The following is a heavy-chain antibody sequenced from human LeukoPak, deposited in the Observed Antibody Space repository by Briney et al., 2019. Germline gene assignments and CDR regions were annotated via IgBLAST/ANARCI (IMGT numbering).Heavy chain of an antibody. Sequence: ASVKVSCKASGYTFTSYGISWVRQAPGQGLEWMGWINPNSGGTNYAQKFQGRATMTRDTSISTAYMELSRLRSDDTAVYYCARDPNLRYDWFDPWGQGTLVTVSS. J-gene: IGHJ5*02. D-gene: IGHD4-17*01. V-gene: IGHV1-2*02. CDR1: GYTFTSYG. CDR2: INPNSGGT. CDR3: ARDPNLRYDWFDP.